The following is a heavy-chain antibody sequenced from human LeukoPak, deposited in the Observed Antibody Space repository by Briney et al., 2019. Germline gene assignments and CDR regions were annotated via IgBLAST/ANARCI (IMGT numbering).Heavy chain of an antibody. D-gene: IGHD5-12*01. V-gene: IGHV4-59*08. CDR2: IYYSGST. CDR1: GGSISSYY. CDR3: ARGGGYRPDY. Sequence: PSETLSLTCTVSGGSISSYYWSWIRQPPGKGLEWIGYIYYSGSTNYNPSLRSRVTMSIDTSKNQCSLNLISVTAADTAVYYCARGGGYRPDYWGPGTLVTVSS. J-gene: IGHJ4*02.